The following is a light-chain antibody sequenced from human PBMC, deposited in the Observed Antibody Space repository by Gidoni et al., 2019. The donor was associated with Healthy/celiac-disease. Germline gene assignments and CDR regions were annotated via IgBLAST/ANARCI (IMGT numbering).Light chain of an antibody. CDR1: QSVSSN. CDR3: QQYNNWPPLT. CDR2: GAS. J-gene: IGKJ4*01. V-gene: IGKV3-15*01. Sequence: EIVRTQSPATLSVSPGERATLTCSASQSVSSNLAWYQQKHGQAPRLLIYGASARATGIPARFSGSGSGTEFTLTISSLQSEDFAVYYCQQYNNWPPLTFGGGTKVEIK.